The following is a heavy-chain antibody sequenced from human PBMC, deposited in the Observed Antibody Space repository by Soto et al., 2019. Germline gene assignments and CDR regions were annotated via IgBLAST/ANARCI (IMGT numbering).Heavy chain of an antibody. CDR3: ARGPSQRKWLLLRYYGMDV. CDR1: GYTFTGYY. V-gene: IGHV1-2*04. J-gene: IGHJ6*02. Sequence: ASVKVSCKASGYTFTGYYMHWVRQAPGQGLEWMGWINPNSGGTNYAQKFQGWVTMTRDTSISTAYMELSRLRSDDTAVYYCARGPSQRKWLLLRYYGMDVWGQGTTVTVSS. D-gene: IGHD3-22*01. CDR2: INPNSGGT.